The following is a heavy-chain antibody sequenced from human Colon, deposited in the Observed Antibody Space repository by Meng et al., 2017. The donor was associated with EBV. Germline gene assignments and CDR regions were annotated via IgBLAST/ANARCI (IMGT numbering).Heavy chain of an antibody. Sequence: QVLLQVAVPGLVQPSPTTSLSLTVSVASINRGDYYWSWIRQPRGKGMEWIGYIYYTGSTYYNPSLKSRVTISMDTSKNQFSLRLSSVTAADTAVYYCARNYYFDYWGQGTLVTVSS. J-gene: IGHJ4*02. V-gene: IGHV4-30-4*01. CDR2: IYYTGST. CDR1: VASINRGDYY. CDR3: ARNYYFDY.